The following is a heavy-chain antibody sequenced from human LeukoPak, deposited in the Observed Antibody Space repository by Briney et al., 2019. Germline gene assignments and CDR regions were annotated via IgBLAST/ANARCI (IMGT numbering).Heavy chain of an antibody. CDR3: ARGTASTGLDN. J-gene: IGHJ4*02. CDR1: GFTFSSYW. V-gene: IGHV3-74*01. Sequence: GGSLRLSCAASGFTFSSYWMNWVRQAPGKGPVWVSRSNTDGSSTFYADSVKGRFTISRDNAKNTLYLQMNSLRAEDTAVYYCARGTASTGLDNWGQGTLVTVSS. CDR2: SNTDGSST. D-gene: IGHD1-1*01.